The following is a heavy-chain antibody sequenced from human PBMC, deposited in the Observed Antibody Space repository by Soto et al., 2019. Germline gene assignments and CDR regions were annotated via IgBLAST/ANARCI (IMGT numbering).Heavy chain of an antibody. D-gene: IGHD3-10*01. V-gene: IGHV1-3*01. CDR3: ARGTRGYNWFDP. Sequence: ASVEVSCKASGYTFTSYAMHWVRQAPGQRLEWMGWINAGNGNTKYSQKFQGRVTITRDTSASTAYMELSSLRSEDTAVYYCARGTRGYNWFDPWGQGTLVTVSS. CDR2: INAGNGNT. J-gene: IGHJ5*02. CDR1: GYTFTSYA.